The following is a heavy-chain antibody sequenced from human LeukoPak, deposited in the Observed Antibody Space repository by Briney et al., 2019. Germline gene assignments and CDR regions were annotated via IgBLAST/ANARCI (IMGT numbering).Heavy chain of an antibody. CDR1: GFTFDDYA. CDR3: AKDGGRGSYFDY. Sequence: GGSLRLSCAASGFTFDDYAMHWVRQAPGKGLEWVSLLSGGGGSTYYADSVKGRFTISRDNSKNSLYLQMNSLRTEDTALYYCAKDGGRGSYFDYWGQGTLVTVSS. J-gene: IGHJ4*02. CDR2: LSGGGGST. V-gene: IGHV3-43*02. D-gene: IGHD1-26*01.